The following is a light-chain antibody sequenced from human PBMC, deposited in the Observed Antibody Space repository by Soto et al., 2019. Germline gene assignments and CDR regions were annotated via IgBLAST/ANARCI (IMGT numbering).Light chain of an antibody. V-gene: IGLV2-8*01. CDR2: EVS. Sequence: QSALTQPPSASGSPGQSVTISCTGTSSDVGGYNYVSWYQQHPGKAPKLMIYEVSKRPSGVPDRFSGSKSGNTASLTVSGLQAEDEAEYYCSSYAGSNNNVVFGGGTQLTVL. J-gene: IGLJ2*01. CDR3: SSYAGSNNNVV. CDR1: SSDVGGYNY.